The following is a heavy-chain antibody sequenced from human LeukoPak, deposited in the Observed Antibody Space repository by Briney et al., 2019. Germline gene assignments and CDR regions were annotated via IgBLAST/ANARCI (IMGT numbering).Heavy chain of an antibody. D-gene: IGHD6-13*01. CDR3: ARDTAGAAAGNFDY. J-gene: IGHJ4*02. Sequence: SETLSLTCTVSGGSISSYYWSWIRQPAGKGLEWIGRIYTSGSTNYNPSLKSRVTMSVDTSKNQFSLKLSSVTAADTAVYYCARDTAGAAAGNFDYWGQGTLVTVSS. CDR2: IYTSGST. V-gene: IGHV4-4*07. CDR1: GGSISSYY.